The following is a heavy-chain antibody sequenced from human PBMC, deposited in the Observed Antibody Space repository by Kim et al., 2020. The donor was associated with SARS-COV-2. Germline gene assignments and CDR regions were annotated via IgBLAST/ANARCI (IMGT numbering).Heavy chain of an antibody. CDR1: GFTFSDYY. CDR3: AKGHRRLFMGY. D-gene: IGHD3-9*01. J-gene: IGHJ4*02. V-gene: IGHV3-11*05. CDR2: ISQTSIYT. Sequence: GGSLRLSCAASGFTFSDYYMSWIRQAPGKGLEWISYISQTSIYTNYADSVKGRFTISRDNAKSTLFLQMDSLKADDTAVYYCAKGHRRLFMGYWRQGTL.